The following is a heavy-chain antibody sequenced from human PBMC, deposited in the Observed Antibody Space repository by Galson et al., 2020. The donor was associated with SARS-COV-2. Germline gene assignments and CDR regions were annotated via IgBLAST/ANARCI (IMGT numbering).Heavy chain of an antibody. Sequence: SGPTLVTPTQTLTLTCTFSGFSLSTSGMCVSWIRQPPGKALEWLALIDWDDDKYYSTSLKTRLTISKDTSKNQVVLTMTNMDPVDTATYYCARTQYDILTGYYNPFGYWGQGTLVTVSS. D-gene: IGHD3-9*01. J-gene: IGHJ4*02. CDR2: IDWDDDK. CDR3: ARTQYDILTGYYNPFGY. V-gene: IGHV2-70*01. CDR1: GFSLSTSGMC.